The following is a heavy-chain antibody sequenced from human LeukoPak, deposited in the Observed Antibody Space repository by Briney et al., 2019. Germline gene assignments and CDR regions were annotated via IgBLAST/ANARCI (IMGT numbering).Heavy chain of an antibody. CDR1: GLTFSNYA. D-gene: IGHD6-19*01. V-gene: IGHV3-23*01. Sequence: GGSLRLSCAASGLTFSNYAMSWVRQALGKGLEWVSVISGSGGSIYYADFAKGRFTISRDNSKNTLYLQMNSLRAEDTAVYYCAKGYSSMAVSAPVDYWGQGALVTVSS. J-gene: IGHJ4*02. CDR2: ISGSGGSI. CDR3: AKGYSSMAVSAPVDY.